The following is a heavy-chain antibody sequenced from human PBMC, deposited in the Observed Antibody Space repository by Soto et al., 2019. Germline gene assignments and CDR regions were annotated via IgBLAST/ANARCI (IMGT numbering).Heavy chain of an antibody. D-gene: IGHD4-4*01. V-gene: IGHV3-11*01. CDR2: ISSSGSTI. CDR1: GFKFSDYY. Sequence: QVQLVESGGGLVKPGGSLRLSCAASGFKFSDYYMSWIRQAPGKGLEWASYISSSGSTIFYADSVKGRFTISRDNAKNSLFLEMNSLRAEDTAMYYCSIYSNYIDYWGQGTLVTVSS. CDR3: SIYSNYIDY. J-gene: IGHJ4*02.